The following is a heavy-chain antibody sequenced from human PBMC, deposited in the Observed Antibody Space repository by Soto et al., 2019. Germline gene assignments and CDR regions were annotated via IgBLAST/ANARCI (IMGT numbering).Heavy chain of an antibody. CDR3: AKDLYGSGVNWFDP. CDR1: GFTFSSYA. CDR2: ISGSGGST. Sequence: GALRLSCAASGFTFSSYAMSWVRQAPGKGLEWVSAISGSGGSTYYADSVKGRFTISRDNSKNTLYLQMNSLRAEDTAVYYCAKDLYGSGVNWFDPWGQGTLVTVSS. J-gene: IGHJ5*02. V-gene: IGHV3-23*01. D-gene: IGHD3-10*01.